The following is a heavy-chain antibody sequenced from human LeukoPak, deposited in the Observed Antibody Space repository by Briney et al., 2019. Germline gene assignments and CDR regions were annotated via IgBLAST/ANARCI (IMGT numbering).Heavy chain of an antibody. CDR1: GYSFTTYG. CDR2: ISAYNGNT. CDR3: ARVCDSRDHTYYYGMDV. J-gene: IGHJ6*02. V-gene: IGHV1-18*01. Sequence: ASVKVSCKAFGYSFTTYGISWVRQAPGQGLEWMGWISAYNGNTNYAQKLQGRVTMTTDTSTTTVYMELRSLRSDDTAVYYCARVCDSRDHTYYYGMDVWGQGTTVTVSS. D-gene: IGHD3-22*01.